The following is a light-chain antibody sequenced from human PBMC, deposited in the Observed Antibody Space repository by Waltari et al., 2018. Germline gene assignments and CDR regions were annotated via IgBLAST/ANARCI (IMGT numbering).Light chain of an antibody. CDR2: AAS. J-gene: IGKJ1*01. CDR1: QSISSY. V-gene: IGKV1-39*01. CDR3: QQSFSSLWT. Sequence: DIQLTQSPSSLSASVGAGVTITCRASQSISSYLNWYQQKPGKAPQLLISAASNLEIGVPSRFSGSGSGTHFTLTISSLQPEDLGTYYCQQSFSSLWTFGPGTRVEIK.